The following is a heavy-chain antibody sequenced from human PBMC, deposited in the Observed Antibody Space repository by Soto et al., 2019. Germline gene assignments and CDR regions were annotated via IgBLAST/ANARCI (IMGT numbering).Heavy chain of an antibody. D-gene: IGHD3-10*01. V-gene: IGHV4-39*01. CDR2: IYYSGST. Sequence: SETLSLTCSVSGDSISTSSYYWGWIRQPPGKGLEWIGTIYYSGSTYYNLSLKSRVTISVDTSKNQFSLRLSSVTAADTAGYYCARLINYISIDWGQRTLVTVSS. CDR3: ARLINYISID. CDR1: GDSISTSSYY. J-gene: IGHJ4*02.